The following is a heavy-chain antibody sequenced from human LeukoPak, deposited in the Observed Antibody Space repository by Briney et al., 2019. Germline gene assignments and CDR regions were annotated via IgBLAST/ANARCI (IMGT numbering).Heavy chain of an antibody. CDR1: GYSFSNYW. J-gene: IGHJ4*02. D-gene: IGHD4-17*01. CDR2: IYPGDSDT. Sequence: KPGESLKISCKGSGYSFSNYWIGWVRQMPGKGLEWMGIIYPGDSDTRYSPSFQGQVTISVDESINTAYLQWSSLEASDTAMYYCARQYGRPFDYWGQGTLVTVSS. V-gene: IGHV5-51*01. CDR3: ARQYGRPFDY.